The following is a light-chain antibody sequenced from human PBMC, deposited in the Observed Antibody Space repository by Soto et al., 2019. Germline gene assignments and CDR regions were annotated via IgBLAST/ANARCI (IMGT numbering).Light chain of an antibody. CDR3: QSYDTSVSGPVV. Sequence: QAVVTQPPSVSGAPGQRVTISCTGSSSNIGAGYDVHWYQQLPETAPRLLIYGNSNRPSGVPDRFSGSKSGTSASLAITGLQAEDEADYYCQSYDTSVSGPVVFGGGTQLTVL. J-gene: IGLJ2*01. CDR1: SSNIGAGYD. CDR2: GNS. V-gene: IGLV1-40*01.